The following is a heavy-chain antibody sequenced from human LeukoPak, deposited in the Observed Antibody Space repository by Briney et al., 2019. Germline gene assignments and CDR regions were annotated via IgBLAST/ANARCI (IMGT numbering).Heavy chain of an antibody. V-gene: IGHV2-70*01. D-gene: IGHD1-1*01. J-gene: IGHJ3*02. CDR1: GFSLSTSGVC. Sequence: SGPALLKPTQTLTLTCTFSGFSLSTSGVCVCWIRQPPGQALEWLAHIDWDDDKYYSTSLKTRLTISKDTSKNQVVLTMTNMDPVDTATYYCARITTREPHDAFDIWGQGTMVTVSS. CDR3: ARITTREPHDAFDI. CDR2: IDWDDDK.